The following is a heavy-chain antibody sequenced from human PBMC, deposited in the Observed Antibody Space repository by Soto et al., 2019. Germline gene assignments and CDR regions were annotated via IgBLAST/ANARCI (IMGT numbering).Heavy chain of an antibody. D-gene: IGHD1-26*01. CDR1: GYTFTSYA. Sequence: QVQLVQSGAEEKKPGASVKVSCKASGYTFTSYAMHWVRQAPGQRLEWMGWINAGNGNTKYSQKFQGRVTITRDTSASTAYMELSSLRSEDTAVYYCARPELTRGRFDYWGQGTLVTVSS. CDR2: INAGNGNT. J-gene: IGHJ4*02. CDR3: ARPELTRGRFDY. V-gene: IGHV1-3*05.